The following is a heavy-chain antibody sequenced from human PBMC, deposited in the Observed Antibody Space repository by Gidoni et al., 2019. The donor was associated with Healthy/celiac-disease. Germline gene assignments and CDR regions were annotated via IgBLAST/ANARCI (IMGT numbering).Heavy chain of an antibody. V-gene: IGHV3-30*03. CDR1: GFTFRSYG. J-gene: IGHJ4*02. D-gene: IGHD3-3*01. Sequence: QVQLVESGGGVVQPGRSLRLSCAASGFTFRSYGMHWVRQARGKGLEWVAVISYDGRNKYYADSVKGRFTISRDNSKNTLYLQMNSLRAEDTAVYYCTTQSPVLRFLEWLTLDYWGQGTLVTVSS. CDR2: ISYDGRNK. CDR3: TTQSPVLRFLEWLTLDY.